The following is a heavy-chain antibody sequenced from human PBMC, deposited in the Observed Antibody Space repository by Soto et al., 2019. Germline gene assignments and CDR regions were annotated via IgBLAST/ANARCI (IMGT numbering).Heavy chain of an antibody. CDR2: INHSGST. V-gene: IGHV4-34*01. Sequence: SETLSLTCAVYGGSFSGYYWSWIRQPPGKGLGWIGEINHSGSTNYNPSLKSRVTISVDTSKNQFSLKLSSVTAADTAVYYCARGLGCSGGSCYSSNWFDPWGQGTLVTVS. D-gene: IGHD2-15*01. CDR3: ARGLGCSGGSCYSSNWFDP. CDR1: GGSFSGYY. J-gene: IGHJ5*02.